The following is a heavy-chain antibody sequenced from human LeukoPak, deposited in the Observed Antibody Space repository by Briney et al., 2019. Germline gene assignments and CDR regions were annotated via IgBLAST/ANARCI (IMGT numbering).Heavy chain of an antibody. J-gene: IGHJ4*02. V-gene: IGHV4-34*01. CDR3: ARGQFWSGYSI. Sequence: SETLSLTCAVYGGSFSGYYWRWIRQPPGKGLEWIGEINHRRSTNYNPSLKSRLTMSVDTSKNQFSLNLSSVTAADTAVYYCARGQFWSGYSIWGQGTLVTVSS. CDR1: GGSFSGYY. D-gene: IGHD3-3*02. CDR2: INHRRST.